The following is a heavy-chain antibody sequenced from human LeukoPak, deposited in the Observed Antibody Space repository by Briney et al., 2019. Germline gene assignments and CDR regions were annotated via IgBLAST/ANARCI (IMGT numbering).Heavy chain of an antibody. D-gene: IGHD2-15*01. Sequence: PGGSLKFSCAASGFDFSGFYMHWVRQASGRGLEWVGLIRSKPSSYTTVYAASVKGRFTISRDDSKNTAYLQMNSLKAEDTAVYYCTRQDCSGGSCSYVDYWGQGTLVTVSS. CDR2: IRSKPSSYTT. V-gene: IGHV3-73*01. J-gene: IGHJ4*02. CDR3: TRQDCSGGSCSYVDY. CDR1: GFDFSGFY.